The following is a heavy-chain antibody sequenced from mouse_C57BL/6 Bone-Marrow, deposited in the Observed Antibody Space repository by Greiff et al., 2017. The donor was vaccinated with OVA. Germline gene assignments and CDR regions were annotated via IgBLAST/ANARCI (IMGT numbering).Heavy chain of an antibody. J-gene: IGHJ2*01. CDR1: GYTFTDYY. CDR2: INPYNGGT. D-gene: IGHD2-2*01. V-gene: IGHV1-19*01. CDR3: ARDRYGYDLYFDY. Sequence: EVQLQQSGPVLVKPGASVKMSCKASGYTFTDYYMNWVKQSHGKSLEWIGVINPYNGGTSYNQKFKGKATLTVDKSSSTAYMELNSLTSEDSAVYYCARDRYGYDLYFDYWGQGTTLTVSS.